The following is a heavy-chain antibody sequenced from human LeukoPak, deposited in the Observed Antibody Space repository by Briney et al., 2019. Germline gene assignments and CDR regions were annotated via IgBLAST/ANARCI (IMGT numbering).Heavy chain of an antibody. J-gene: IGHJ4*02. D-gene: IGHD3-22*01. Sequence: GPVKVSCKASGYTFTSYDINWVRQATGQGLEWMGWMNPNSGNTGYAQKFQGRVTMTRNTSISTAYMELSSLRAEDTALYYCAKEGDSSGYFRGWFDYWGQGTLVTVSS. V-gene: IGHV1-8*01. CDR2: MNPNSGNT. CDR1: GYTFTSYD. CDR3: AKEGDSSGYFRGWFDY.